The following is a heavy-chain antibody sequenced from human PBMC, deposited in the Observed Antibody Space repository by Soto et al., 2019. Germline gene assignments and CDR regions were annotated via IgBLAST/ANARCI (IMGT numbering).Heavy chain of an antibody. CDR2: IYHSGST. Sequence: TSETLSLTCVVSCNSISTTNWWSWVRQSPGKGLEWIGEIYHSGSTNYNPSLKSRVTISVDKSKNQFSLKLSSVTAADTAVYYCARDVGYHYDGSPSGQFDFWGQGTLVTAPQ. J-gene: IGHJ4*02. CDR1: CNSISTTNW. CDR3: ARDVGYHYDGSPSGQFDF. V-gene: IGHV4-4*02. D-gene: IGHD3-22*01.